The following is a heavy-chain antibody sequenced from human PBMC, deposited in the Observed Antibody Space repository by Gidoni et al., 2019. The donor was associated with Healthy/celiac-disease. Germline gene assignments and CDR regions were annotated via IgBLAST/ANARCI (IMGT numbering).Heavy chain of an antibody. CDR3: AREGPFEGLYYYDSSGRIRAFDI. J-gene: IGHJ3*02. V-gene: IGHV1-69*01. Sequence: QVQLVQSGAEVKKPGSSVKVSCKASGGTFSSYAISWVRQAPGQGLEWMGGIIPIFGTANYAQKFQGRVTITADESTSTAYMELSSLRSEDTAVYYCAREGPFEGLYYYDSSGRIRAFDIWGQGTMVTVSS. CDR2: IIPIFGTA. D-gene: IGHD3-22*01. CDR1: GGTFSSYA.